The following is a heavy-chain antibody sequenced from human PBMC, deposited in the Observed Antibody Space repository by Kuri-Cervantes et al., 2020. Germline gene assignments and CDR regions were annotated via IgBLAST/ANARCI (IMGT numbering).Heavy chain of an antibody. CDR3: AKGRDYYDSSGYTPDAFDI. V-gene: IGHV3-74*01. CDR1: GFTFSSYW. J-gene: IGHJ3*02. D-gene: IGHD3-22*01. CDR2: INSDGSST. Sequence: GESLKISCAASGFTFSSYWMHWVRQAPGKGLVWVSRINSDGSSTSYADSVKGRFTISRDNAKNTLYLQMNSLRAEDTAVYYCAKGRDYYDSSGYTPDAFDIWGQGTMVTVSS.